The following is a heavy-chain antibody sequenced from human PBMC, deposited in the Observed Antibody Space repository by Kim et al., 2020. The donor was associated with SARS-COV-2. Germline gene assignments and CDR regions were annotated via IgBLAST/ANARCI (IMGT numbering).Heavy chain of an antibody. J-gene: IGHJ3*02. CDR3: ARERLITIFGVVINDAFDI. D-gene: IGHD3-3*01. V-gene: IGHV3-11*05. CDR2: ISSSSSYT. CDR1: GFTFSDYY. Sequence: GGSLRLSCAASGFTFSDYYMSWIRQAPGKGLEWISYISSSSSYTKYADSVKRRFTISRDNAKNSLYLQMNSLRAEDTAVYYCARERLITIFGVVINDAFDIWGQGTMVTVSS.